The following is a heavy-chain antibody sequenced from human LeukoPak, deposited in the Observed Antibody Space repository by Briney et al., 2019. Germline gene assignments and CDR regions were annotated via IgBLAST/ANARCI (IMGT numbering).Heavy chain of an antibody. J-gene: IGHJ6*04. Sequence: GESLKISCKGSGYSFTSYWISWVRPMPGKGLEWMGRIDPSDSYTNYSPSFQGHVTISADKSISTAYLQWSSLKASDTAMYYCARRVVAGPGGYYGMDGWGKGTTVTVSS. D-gene: IGHD6-19*01. CDR3: ARRVVAGPGGYYGMDG. V-gene: IGHV5-10-1*01. CDR1: GYSFTSYW. CDR2: IDPSDSYT.